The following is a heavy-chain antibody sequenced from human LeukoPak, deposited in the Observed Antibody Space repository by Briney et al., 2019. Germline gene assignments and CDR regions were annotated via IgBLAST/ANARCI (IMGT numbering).Heavy chain of an antibody. Sequence: GGSQRLSCAASGFTFSNDAMSWVRQAPGKGLEWVSTIILSGASTNYADSVKGRFTISRDNSKKTMYLQMKSLRGEDTAVYYCAKASGQFDSNDAFDIWSQGTVVTVSS. D-gene: IGHD3-9*01. J-gene: IGHJ3*02. CDR2: IILSGAST. CDR3: AKASGQFDSNDAFDI. CDR1: GFTFSNDA. V-gene: IGHV3-23*01.